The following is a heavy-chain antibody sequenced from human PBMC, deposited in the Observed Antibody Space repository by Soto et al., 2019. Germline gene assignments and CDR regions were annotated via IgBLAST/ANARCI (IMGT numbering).Heavy chain of an antibody. CDR3: TRANSGGWCDY. J-gene: IGHJ4*02. V-gene: IGHV3-74*01. CDR2: INSDGSTT. CDR1: GFTFSSYW. Sequence: DVQLVESGGGLVQPGGSLRLSCAASGFTFSSYWMHWVRQAPGKGLVWVSRINSDGSTTNYADSVKGRFTISRDNAKNTLSLKMTSLRAEDTAVYYCTRANSGGWCDYWGQGTPVTVSS. D-gene: IGHD1-26*01.